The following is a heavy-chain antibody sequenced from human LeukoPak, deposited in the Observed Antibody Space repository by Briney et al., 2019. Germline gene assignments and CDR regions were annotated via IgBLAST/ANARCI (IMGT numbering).Heavy chain of an antibody. Sequence: GGSLRLSCAASGFTFSSYWMNWVRQAPGKGLEWVANIKQDGSEKYYVDSVKGRFTISRDNAENSLYLQMNSLRVEDTAVYYCARNTWYCTSGSCYYDYWGQGTLVTVSS. D-gene: IGHD2-15*01. CDR1: GFTFSSYW. CDR2: IKQDGSEK. CDR3: ARNTWYCTSGSCYYDY. J-gene: IGHJ4*02. V-gene: IGHV3-7*01.